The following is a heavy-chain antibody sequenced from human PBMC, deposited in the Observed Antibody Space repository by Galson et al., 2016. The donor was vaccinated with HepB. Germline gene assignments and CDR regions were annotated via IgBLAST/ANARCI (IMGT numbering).Heavy chain of an antibody. CDR2: IYPGDSDT. J-gene: IGHJ4*02. Sequence: QSGAEVKKPGESLKISCKASGYNFTTTYWITWVRQMPGKVLEWMGMIYPGDSDTRYSPPFQGQVIISVDKSISTAYLQWSSLKAPDTAMYYCARPLQNSYGLDYWGQGTLVTVSS. CDR1: GYNFTTTYW. D-gene: IGHD5-18*01. CDR3: ARPLQNSYGLDY. V-gene: IGHV5-51*01.